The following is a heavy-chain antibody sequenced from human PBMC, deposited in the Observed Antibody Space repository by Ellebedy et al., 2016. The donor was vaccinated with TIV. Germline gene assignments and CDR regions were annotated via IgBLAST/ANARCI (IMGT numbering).Heavy chain of an antibody. V-gene: IGHV1-18*01. J-gene: IGHJ4*02. Sequence: ASVKVSCXASGYTFTTYGISWMRQAPGQGLEWMGWISTFSGNTNYAQKFQGRVTMTTDTSTTTSYVEMRNLISDDTAVYYCARVMTGNSPYYWGQGTLVTVSS. CDR2: ISTFSGNT. D-gene: IGHD4-23*01. CDR1: GYTFTTYG. CDR3: ARVMTGNSPYY.